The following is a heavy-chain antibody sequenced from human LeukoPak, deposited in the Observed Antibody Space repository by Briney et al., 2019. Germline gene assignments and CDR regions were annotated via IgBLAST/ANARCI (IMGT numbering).Heavy chain of an antibody. CDR1: GFTFSSYD. V-gene: IGHV3-13*05. Sequence: GGSLRLSCAASGFTFSSYDMHWVRQATGKGLEWVSAIGTAGDPYYPGSVKGRFTISRENAKNSLYLQMNSLRAEDTAVYYCARSDFWSGYHRGYFDYWGQGTLVTVSS. CDR2: IGTAGDP. J-gene: IGHJ4*02. CDR3: ARSDFWSGYHRGYFDY. D-gene: IGHD3-3*01.